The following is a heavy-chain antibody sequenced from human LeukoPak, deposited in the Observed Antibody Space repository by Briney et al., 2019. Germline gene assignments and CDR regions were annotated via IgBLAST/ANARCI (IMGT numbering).Heavy chain of an antibody. Sequence: PGGSLRLSCAASGFTFRSYTMSWVRQAPGKGLEWVANIKRDGSEKYYVDSVKGRFTISRDNAKNSLYLQMNSLRAEDTAVYYCARVGPTWSGLAWFDPWGQGTLVTVSS. CDR3: ARVGPTWSGLAWFDP. CDR2: IKRDGSEK. J-gene: IGHJ5*02. D-gene: IGHD2/OR15-2a*01. V-gene: IGHV3-7*01. CDR1: GFTFRSYT.